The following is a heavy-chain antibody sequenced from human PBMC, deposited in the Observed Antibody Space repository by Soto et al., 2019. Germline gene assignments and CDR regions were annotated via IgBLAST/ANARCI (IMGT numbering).Heavy chain of an antibody. D-gene: IGHD2-15*01. Sequence: GESLKISFQGSGYRFTGFLLNWVRQRPGKGLEWVGRIDPNDSFINYSPPFEGHVTISADKSISTAYLQWTRLQAADTAIYYCARPGSGGSRDAFDIRGQGKIVTF. J-gene: IGHJ3*02. V-gene: IGHV5-10-1*01. CDR3: ARPGSGGSRDAFDI. CDR1: GYRFTGFL. CDR2: IDPNDSFI.